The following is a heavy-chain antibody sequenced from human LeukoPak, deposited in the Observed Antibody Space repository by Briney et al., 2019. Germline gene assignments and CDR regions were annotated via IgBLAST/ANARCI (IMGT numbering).Heavy chain of an antibody. D-gene: IGHD3-10*01. V-gene: IGHV3-30*02. CDR2: IRSDGINK. CDR3: AKMGKTENHYGSGRFSYYYYMDV. CDR1: GFTFSTYG. J-gene: IGHJ6*03. Sequence: GGSLRLSCAASGFTFSTYGMHWVRQAPGKGLEWVAFIRSDGINKYYADSVKGRFTISRDNSKNTLYLQTNSLRAEDTAVYYCAKMGKTENHYGSGRFSYYYYMDVWGKGTTVAISS.